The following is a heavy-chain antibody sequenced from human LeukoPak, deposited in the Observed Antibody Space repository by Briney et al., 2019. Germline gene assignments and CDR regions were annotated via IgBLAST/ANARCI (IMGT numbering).Heavy chain of an antibody. CDR1: GFTFSTYT. D-gene: IGHD3-22*01. Sequence: PGGSLRLSCAASGFTFSTYTTHWVRQAPGKGLEWVAVMSNDGSHKFYTDSVKGRFTISRDNSKNTLYLQMNSLRAEDTALYYCARGDYYDSTDYSYYFDSWGQGTLVTVSS. CDR2: MSNDGSHK. CDR3: ARGDYYDSTDYSYYFDS. V-gene: IGHV3-30*04. J-gene: IGHJ4*02.